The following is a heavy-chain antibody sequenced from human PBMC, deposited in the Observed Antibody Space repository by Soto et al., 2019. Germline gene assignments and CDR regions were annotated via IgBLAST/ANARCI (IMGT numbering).Heavy chain of an antibody. Sequence: QVQLVQSGAEVKKPGASVKVSCKASGYTFTSYDLNWVRQATGQGLEWMGWMNPNNNNTGYAQKFQGRVTMTRNTSISTAYMELSSLGSEDTAVYYCARGPHPYFTDYWGQGTLVTVSS. J-gene: IGHJ4*02. CDR2: MNPNNNNT. CDR3: ARGPHPYFTDY. D-gene: IGHD2-8*01. CDR1: GYTFTSYD. V-gene: IGHV1-8*01.